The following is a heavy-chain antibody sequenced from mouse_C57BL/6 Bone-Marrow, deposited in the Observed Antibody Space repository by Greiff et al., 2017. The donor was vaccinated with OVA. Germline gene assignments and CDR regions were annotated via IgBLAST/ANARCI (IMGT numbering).Heavy chain of an antibody. Sequence: EVKLMESGGGLVQPGGSLKLSCAASGFTFSDYGMAWVRQAPRKGPEWVAFISNLAYSIYYADTVTGRFTISRENAKNTLYLEMSSLRSEDTAMYYCATYYGSYAMDYWGQGTSVTVSS. V-gene: IGHV5-15*01. D-gene: IGHD2-9*01. CDR2: ISNLAYSI. J-gene: IGHJ4*01. CDR1: GFTFSDYG. CDR3: ATYYGSYAMDY.